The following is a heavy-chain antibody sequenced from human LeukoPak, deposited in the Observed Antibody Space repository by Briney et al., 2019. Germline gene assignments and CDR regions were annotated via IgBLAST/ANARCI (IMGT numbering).Heavy chain of an antibody. CDR2: IIPILGIA. J-gene: IGHJ4*02. V-gene: IGHV1-69*04. CDR3: AVQSSSGYYYDY. Sequence: ASVKVSCKASGGTFSSYAISWVRQAPGQGLEWMGRIIPILGIANYAQKFQGRVTITADKSTSTAYMELSSLRCEDTAVYYCAVQSSSGYYYDYWGQGTLVTVSS. CDR1: GGTFSSYA. D-gene: IGHD3-22*01.